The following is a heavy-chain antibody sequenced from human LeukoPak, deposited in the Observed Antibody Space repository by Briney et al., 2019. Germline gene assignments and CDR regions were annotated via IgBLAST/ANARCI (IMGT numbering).Heavy chain of an antibody. Sequence: SETLSLTCAVYGGSFSGYYWSWIRQPPGKGLEWIGEINHSGSTNYNPSLKSRVTISVDTSKNQFSLKLSSVTAADTAVYYCARDTSYYYDSSGRPTFDYWGQGTLVTVSS. J-gene: IGHJ4*02. CDR3: ARDTSYYYDSSGRPTFDY. CDR2: INHSGST. V-gene: IGHV4-34*01. D-gene: IGHD3-22*01. CDR1: GGSFSGYY.